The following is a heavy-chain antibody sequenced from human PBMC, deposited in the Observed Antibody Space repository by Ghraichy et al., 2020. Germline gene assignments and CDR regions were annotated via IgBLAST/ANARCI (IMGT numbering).Heavy chain of an antibody. CDR3: ARGEYGDYGGVGMDV. Sequence: ASVKVSCKASGYTFTKYYIFWVRQAPGQGLDYLGCVSGYNYETEYTRKFLGRVTMTTDTSTNTAQMELRSLGPDDTAVYYCARGEYGDYGGVGMDVWGQGTTVIVSS. V-gene: IGHV1-18*01. CDR1: GYTFTKYY. J-gene: IGHJ6*02. CDR2: VSGYNYET. D-gene: IGHD4-17*01.